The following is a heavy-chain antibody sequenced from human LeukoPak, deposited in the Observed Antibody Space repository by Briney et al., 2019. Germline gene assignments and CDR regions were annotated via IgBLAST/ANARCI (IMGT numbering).Heavy chain of an antibody. V-gene: IGHV3-21*01. J-gene: IGHJ4*02. CDR1: GFTFSSYS. CDR3: ASARFDSTARKRIDY. CDR2: ISSSSSYI. D-gene: IGHD3-9*01. Sequence: PGGSLRLSCAASGFTFSSYSMNWVRQAPGKGLEWVSSISSSSSYIYYADSVKGRFTISRDNAKNSLYLQMNSLRAEDTAVYYCASARFDSTARKRIDYWGQGTLVTASS.